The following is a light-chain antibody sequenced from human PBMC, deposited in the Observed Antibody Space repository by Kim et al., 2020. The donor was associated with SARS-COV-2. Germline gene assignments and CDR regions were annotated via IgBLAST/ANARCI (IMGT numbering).Light chain of an antibody. Sequence: AASVGDRVTITCRASQNINSWLAWYQQKPGKAPKVLIYKASTLQSGVPSRFSGSGSGTEFTLTISSLQPDDFATDYCQQYHYYSSFGGGTKVDIK. J-gene: IGKJ4*01. CDR3: QQYHYYSS. V-gene: IGKV1-5*03. CDR1: QNINSW. CDR2: KAS.